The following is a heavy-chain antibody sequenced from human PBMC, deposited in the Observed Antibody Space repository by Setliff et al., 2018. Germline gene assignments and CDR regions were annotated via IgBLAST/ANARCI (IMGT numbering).Heavy chain of an antibody. J-gene: IGHJ5*02. CDR1: GYTFTGYY. D-gene: IGHD2-8*01. CDR3: ARGVCTNGVCYENWFDP. CDR2: INPSSGGT. V-gene: IGHV1-2*04. Sequence: ASVKVSCKASGYTFTGYYMHWVRQAPGQGLEWMGWINPSSGGTNYAQKFQGWVTMTRDTSISTAYMELSRLRSDDTAVYYCARGVCTNGVCYENWFDPWGQGTLVTVSS.